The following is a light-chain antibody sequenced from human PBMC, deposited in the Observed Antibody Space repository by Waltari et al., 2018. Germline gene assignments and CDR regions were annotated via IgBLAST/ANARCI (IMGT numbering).Light chain of an antibody. CDR1: GSDVGGYYY. Sequence: QSALTQPPSASGSPGPSVTIPCTGTGSDVGGYYYVSWYHQRPGKAPKLMLYGVTKRPSGVPDRFSGSKSGNTASLTVSGLQAEDESDYYCSSFAGRNNWVFGGGTKLTVL. V-gene: IGLV2-8*01. J-gene: IGLJ3*02. CDR3: SSFAGRNNWV. CDR2: GVT.